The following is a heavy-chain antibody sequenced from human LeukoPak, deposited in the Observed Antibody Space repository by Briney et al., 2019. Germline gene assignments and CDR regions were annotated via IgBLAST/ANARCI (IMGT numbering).Heavy chain of an antibody. J-gene: IGHJ4*02. CDR3: ATAELSRLGATTLYYFDY. V-gene: IGHV1-24*01. D-gene: IGHD1-26*01. CDR1: GYTLTELS. Sequence: GASVKVSCKVSGYTLTELSMHWVRQAPGKGLEWMGGFDPEDGETIYAQKFQGRVTMTEDTSTDTVYMELSSLRSEDTAVYYCATAELSRLGATTLYYFDYWGQGTLVTVSS. CDR2: FDPEDGET.